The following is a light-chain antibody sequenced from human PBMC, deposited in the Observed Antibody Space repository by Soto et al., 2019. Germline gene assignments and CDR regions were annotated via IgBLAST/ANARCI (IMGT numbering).Light chain of an antibody. V-gene: IGKV3-15*01. J-gene: IGKJ1*01. Sequence: EVVMTQSPATLSVSPGERVTLSCRASQSVSTNLVWYQQKPGQPPKLLFYDASTRATGIPARFSGSGSGTEFPLTISSLQSEDFAVYYCQQFKIWPPWTFGQGTKVEIK. CDR3: QQFKIWPPWT. CDR2: DAS. CDR1: QSVSTN.